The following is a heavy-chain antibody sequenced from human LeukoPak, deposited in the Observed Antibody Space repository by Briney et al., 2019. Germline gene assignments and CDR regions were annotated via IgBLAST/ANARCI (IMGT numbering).Heavy chain of an antibody. D-gene: IGHD5-24*01. J-gene: IGHJ4*02. Sequence: GGSLRLSCAASGFSFSVYWMHWVRQAPGKGPEWVANIKQDGSEKYYVDSVKGRFTISRDNAKNSLYLQMNSLRAEDTAVYYCATGAGRDGYNWGYYFDYWGQGTLVTVSS. CDR1: GFSFSVYW. CDR2: IKQDGSEK. V-gene: IGHV3-7*01. CDR3: ATGAGRDGYNWGYYFDY.